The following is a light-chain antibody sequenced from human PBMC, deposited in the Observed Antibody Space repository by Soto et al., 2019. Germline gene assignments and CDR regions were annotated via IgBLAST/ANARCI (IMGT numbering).Light chain of an antibody. CDR3: SSYTTTTIL. Sequence: QSALTQPASVSGSPGQSITISCTGTTNVVGGFNSVSWYQQHPGKAPKLMIFDVSNRPSGVSNRFSGSKSGNTASLTISGLQADDEADYYCSSYTTTTILFGGGTKLTVL. CDR1: TNVVGGFNS. CDR2: DVS. J-gene: IGLJ2*01. V-gene: IGLV2-14*03.